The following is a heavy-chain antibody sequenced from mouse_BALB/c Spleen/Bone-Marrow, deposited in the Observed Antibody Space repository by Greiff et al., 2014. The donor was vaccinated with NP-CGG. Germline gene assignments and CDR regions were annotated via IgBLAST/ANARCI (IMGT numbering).Heavy chain of an antibody. V-gene: IGHV2-9*02. D-gene: IGHD1-2*01. CDR2: IWADGST. CDR3: ARITAATGAMDY. Sequence: VQLQQSGPGLVPPSHSLSITCTVSGFSLTNYGVHWVRQPPGKGLEWLGVIWADGSTNYNSALMARLSISKDNSKSQVFFKMSRLQTDDTAMYYCARITAATGAMDYWGQGTSVTVSS. J-gene: IGHJ4*01. CDR1: GFSLTNYG.